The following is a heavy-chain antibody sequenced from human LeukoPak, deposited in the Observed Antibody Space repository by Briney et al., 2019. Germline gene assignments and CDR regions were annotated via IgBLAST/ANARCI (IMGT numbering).Heavy chain of an antibody. CDR3: AKDPGSSWPGLYYFGY. D-gene: IGHD6-13*01. J-gene: IGHJ4*02. Sequence: PGGSLRLSCAASGFTFSSYAMSWVRQAPGKGLEWVSAISGSGGSTYYADSVKGRFTISRDNSKNTLYLQMNSLRAEDTAVYYCAKDPGSSWPGLYYFGYWGQGTLVTVSS. CDR2: ISGSGGST. V-gene: IGHV3-23*01. CDR1: GFTFSSYA.